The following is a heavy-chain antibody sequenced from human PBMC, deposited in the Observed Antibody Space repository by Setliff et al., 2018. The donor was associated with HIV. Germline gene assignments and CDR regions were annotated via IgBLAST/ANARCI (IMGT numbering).Heavy chain of an antibody. CDR1: GGSISTTYYY. V-gene: IGHV4-39*07. Sequence: PSETLSLTCTVSGGSISTTYYYWGWIRQPPGKGLEWIGRIYYSGSTYNNPSLKSRVTISVDTSKNQFSLKLSSATAADTAVYYCARTRTTGNYYCGMDVCGQGTTVTVSS. D-gene: IGHD1-1*01. CDR2: IYYSGST. CDR3: ARTRTTGNYYCGMDV. J-gene: IGHJ6*02.